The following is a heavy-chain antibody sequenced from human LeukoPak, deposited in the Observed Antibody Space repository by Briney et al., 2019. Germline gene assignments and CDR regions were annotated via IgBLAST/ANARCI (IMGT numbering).Heavy chain of an antibody. D-gene: IGHD3-22*01. CDR2: IYYSGST. V-gene: IGHV4-59*01. J-gene: IGHJ4*02. Sequence: SETLSLTCTVSGGSISSYCWSWIRQPPGKGLEWIGYIYYSGSTNYNPSLKSRVTISVDTSKNQFSLKLSSVTAADTAVYYCARENYYYDSSGYYPYYFDYWGQGTLVTVSS. CDR1: GGSISSYC. CDR3: ARENYYYDSSGYYPYYFDY.